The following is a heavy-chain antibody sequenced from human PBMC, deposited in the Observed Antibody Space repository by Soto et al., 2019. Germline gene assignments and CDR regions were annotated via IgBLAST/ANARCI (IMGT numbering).Heavy chain of an antibody. J-gene: IGHJ2*01. Sequence: QVQLVQSGAEVKKPGASVKVSCKASGYTFTSYDINWVRQATGQGLEWMGWMNPNSGNTGYAQKFQGRVTRTSKTSISTAYMELSSLRAEDTAVYYCVRRGFSSSWGYWYFDLWGRGTLVTVSP. V-gene: IGHV1-8*01. CDR2: MNPNSGNT. CDR1: GYTFTSYD. D-gene: IGHD6-13*01. CDR3: VRRGFSSSWGYWYFDL.